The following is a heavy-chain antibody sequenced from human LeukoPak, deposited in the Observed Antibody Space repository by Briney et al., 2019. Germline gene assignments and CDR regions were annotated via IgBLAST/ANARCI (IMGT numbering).Heavy chain of an antibody. V-gene: IGHV3-7*01. CDR1: GFTFSSYW. CDR3: AKDSSSWYSVYYYYMDV. Sequence: PGGSLRLSCAASGFTFSSYWMSWVRQAPGKGLEWVADIKQDGSEKYYVDSVKGRFTISRDNAKNSLYLQMNSLRAEDTAVYYCAKDSSSWYSVYYYYMDVWGKGTTVTISS. D-gene: IGHD6-13*01. J-gene: IGHJ6*03. CDR2: IKQDGSEK.